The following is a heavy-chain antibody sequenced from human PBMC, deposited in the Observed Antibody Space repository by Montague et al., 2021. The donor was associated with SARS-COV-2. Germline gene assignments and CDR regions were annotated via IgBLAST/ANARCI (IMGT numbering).Heavy chain of an antibody. CDR1: GGSISSGSYY. Sequence: TLSLTCTVSGGSISSGSYYWGWIRQPSGKGLEWIGRMSISGXTXYXXXXKSRVTISVDTSKNQFSLKLSSVTAADTAVYYCARDIAVAGLFDYWGQGTLVTVSS. D-gene: IGHD6-19*01. CDR2: MSISGXT. V-gene: IGHV4-61*02. CDR3: ARDIAVAGLFDY. J-gene: IGHJ4*02.